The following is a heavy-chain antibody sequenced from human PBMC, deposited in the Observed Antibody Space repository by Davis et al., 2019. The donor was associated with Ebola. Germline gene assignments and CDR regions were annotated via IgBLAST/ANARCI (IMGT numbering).Heavy chain of an antibody. CDR1: GDSIRSYY. D-gene: IGHD6-13*01. V-gene: IGHV4-59*01. J-gene: IGHJ4*02. CDR3: ARRGAAAGYFDY. Sequence: MPSETLSLTCTVSGDSIRSYYWSWIRQPPGMGLEWIGYIYYSGSTKYNPSLKSRVTISGDASKNQFSLKVSSVTAADTAVYYCARRGAAAGYFDYWGQGTLVTVSS. CDR2: IYYSGST.